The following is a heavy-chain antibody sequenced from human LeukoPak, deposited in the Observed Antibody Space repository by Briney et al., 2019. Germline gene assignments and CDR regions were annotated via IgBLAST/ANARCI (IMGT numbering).Heavy chain of an antibody. CDR1: GYTFTSYY. CDR2: INPSGGIT. J-gene: IGHJ4*02. V-gene: IGHV1-46*04. CDR3: ARGGYQVGVDY. D-gene: IGHD3-16*01. Sequence: EASVKVSFKASGYTFTSYYMHWVRQAPGQGLEWMGIINPSGGITGYAQKLQGRVTMTRDTSTSTVYMELSSLRSEDTAVYYCARGGYQVGVDYWGQGTLVTVSS.